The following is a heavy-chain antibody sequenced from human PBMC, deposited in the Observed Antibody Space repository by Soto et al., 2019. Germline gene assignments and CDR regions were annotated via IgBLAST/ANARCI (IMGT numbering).Heavy chain of an antibody. CDR1: GDTFTSYG. CDR3: ARYDYDFWSGYYAMDV. CDR2: ISAYNGNT. J-gene: IGHJ6*02. Sequence: ASVKVSCKASGDTFTSYGISWVRQAPGQGLEWMGWISAYNGNTNYAQKLQGRVTMTTDTSTSTAYMELRSLRSDDTAVYYCARYDYDFWSGYYAMDVWGQGTTVTVSS. V-gene: IGHV1-18*04. D-gene: IGHD3-3*01.